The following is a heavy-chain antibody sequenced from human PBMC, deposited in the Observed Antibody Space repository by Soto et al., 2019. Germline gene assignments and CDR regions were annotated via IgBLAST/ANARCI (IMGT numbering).Heavy chain of an antibody. J-gene: IGHJ4*02. CDR1: GYTFTSYY. V-gene: IGHV1-46*01. CDR3: ARADRRYDSSGYYGYYFDY. Sequence: SVKVSCKASGYTFTSYYMHWVRQAPGQGLEWMGIINPSGGSTSYARKFQGRVTMTRDTSTSTVYMELSSLRSEDTAVYYCARADRRYDSSGYYGYYFDYWGQGTLVTVSS. CDR2: INPSGGST. D-gene: IGHD3-22*01.